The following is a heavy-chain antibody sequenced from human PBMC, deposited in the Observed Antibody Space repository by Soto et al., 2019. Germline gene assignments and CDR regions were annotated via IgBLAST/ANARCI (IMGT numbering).Heavy chain of an antibody. V-gene: IGHV1-18*04. Sequence: QVQLLQSGAEVKKPGASVKVSCKASGYTFTSNGITWVRQAPGQGLEWMGWSSAYIGNTDYAHKFQGRVTMTTDTSTRTAHMELRSLRSDDTAVYYCARRIDYYDSSGYYKEWGQGTLVTVSS. CDR2: SSAYIGNT. CDR3: ARRIDYYDSSGYYKE. J-gene: IGHJ4*02. CDR1: GYTFTSNG. D-gene: IGHD3-22*01.